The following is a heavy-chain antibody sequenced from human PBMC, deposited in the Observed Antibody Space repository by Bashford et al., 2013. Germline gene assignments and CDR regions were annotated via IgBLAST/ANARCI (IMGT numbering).Heavy chain of an antibody. CDR2: ITPNSGVT. J-gene: IGHJ4*02. Sequence: WVRQAPGQGLEWMGWITPNSGVTNYAQKFQGRVTLTLDTSITTAYMELSGLRSDDTAVYYCARVHDDSGFHRPDYWGQGTLVTVSS. D-gene: IGHD3-22*01. V-gene: IGHV1-2*02. CDR3: ARVHDDSGFHRPDY.